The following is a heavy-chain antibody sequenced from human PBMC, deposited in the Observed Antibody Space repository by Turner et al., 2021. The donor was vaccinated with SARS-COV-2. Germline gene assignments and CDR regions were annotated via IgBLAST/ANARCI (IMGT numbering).Heavy chain of an antibody. V-gene: IGHV3-30*18. Sequence: QVQLVESGGGVVQPGRSLRLSCAASGFTFSSHGMHWVRQAQGKGLEWVAVISYDGSNKYYADSVKGRFNISRDNSKNTLSLQMNSLRAEDTAVYYCAKEGLLVSLDYWGQGTPVTVSS. CDR3: AKEGLLVSLDY. CDR1: GFTFSSHG. D-gene: IGHD2-15*01. CDR2: ISYDGSNK. J-gene: IGHJ4*02.